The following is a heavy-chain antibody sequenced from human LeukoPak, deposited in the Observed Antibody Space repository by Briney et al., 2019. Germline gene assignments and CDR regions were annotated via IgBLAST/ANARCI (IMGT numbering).Heavy chain of an antibody. Sequence: ASVKVSCKASGYTFTSYDINWVRQATGQGLEWMGWMNPKSGNTGYAQKFQGRVTMTRNTSISTAYMELSSLRSEDTAVYYCARVYYGSGSQYYYYGMDVWGQGTTVTVSS. D-gene: IGHD3-10*01. V-gene: IGHV1-8*01. CDR2: MNPKSGNT. J-gene: IGHJ6*02. CDR3: ARVYYGSGSQYYYYGMDV. CDR1: GYTFTSYD.